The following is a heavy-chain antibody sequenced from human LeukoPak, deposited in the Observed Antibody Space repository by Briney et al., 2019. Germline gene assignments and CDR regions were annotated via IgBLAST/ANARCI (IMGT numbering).Heavy chain of an antibody. J-gene: IGHJ6*02. D-gene: IGHD5-18*01. CDR1: GFTFGSYS. CDR3: ARIQLWFRYYYYGMDV. V-gene: IGHV3-48*01. Sequence: GGSLRLSCAGSGFTFGSYSMNWVRHAPGKGLEWVSYIGHTGSITDYADSVKGRFTISRDNSKNTLYLQMNSLRAEDTAVYYCARIQLWFRYYYYGMDVWGQGTTVTVSS. CDR2: IGHTGSIT.